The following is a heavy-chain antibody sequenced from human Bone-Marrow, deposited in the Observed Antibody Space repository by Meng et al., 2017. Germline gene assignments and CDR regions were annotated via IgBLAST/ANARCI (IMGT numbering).Heavy chain of an antibody. CDR2: INPNSGGT. Sequence: VALVKLGAGVNKPGASGKVSCKASGYTFTGYYMHWVRQAPGQGLEWMGRINPNSGGTNYAQKFQGRVTMTRDTSISTAYMELSRLRSDDTAVYYCARDRGYDSSGYYSYWGQGTLVTVSS. CDR3: ARDRGYDSSGYYSY. CDR1: GYTFTGYY. J-gene: IGHJ4*02. D-gene: IGHD3-22*01. V-gene: IGHV1-2*06.